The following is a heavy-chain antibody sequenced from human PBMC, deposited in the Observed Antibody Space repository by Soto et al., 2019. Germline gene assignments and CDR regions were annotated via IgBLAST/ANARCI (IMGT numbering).Heavy chain of an antibody. J-gene: IGHJ4*02. CDR2: IIPIFGTT. D-gene: IGHD3-3*01. Sequence: QVQLVQSGAEVKEPGSAVKVSCKAPADSFSSYGISWVRQAPGQGLEWMGGIIPIFGTTNYAEKFQGRVTIAADESTNTAYMELSSLRSEDTDLYYCARVFPDGWVEPGVVRGYLDTWGQGTLVTVSS. CDR1: ADSFSSYG. CDR3: ARVFPDGWVEPGVVRGYLDT. V-gene: IGHV1-69*01.